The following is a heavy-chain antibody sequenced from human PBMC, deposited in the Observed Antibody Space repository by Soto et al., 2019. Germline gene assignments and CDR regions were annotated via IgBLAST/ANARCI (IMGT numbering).Heavy chain of an antibody. D-gene: IGHD1-26*01. J-gene: IGHJ4*02. CDR3: ARLASGSYDY. V-gene: IGHV1-69*02. Sequence: QVQLVQSGAEVKKPGSSVRVSCKASGGTFSTYIISWVRQAPGQGLEWMGRISPMVGIAIYAQKFQGRIAITAEKSTSIAYLEVPSLRNADTAVYYCARLASGSYDYWGQGTLITVSS. CDR2: ISPMVGIA. CDR1: GGTFSTYI.